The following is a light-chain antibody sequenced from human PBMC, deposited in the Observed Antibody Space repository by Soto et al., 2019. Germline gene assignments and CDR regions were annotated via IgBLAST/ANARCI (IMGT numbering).Light chain of an antibody. Sequence: QSVLTQSPSASASLGASVKLTCTLSTGHSTYPIAWHQQQPEKGPRYLMNLNSDGSHSKGDGIPDRFSGSSSGAERYLTISSLQSEDEADYYCQTWGTGMGVFGGGTKLTVL. CDR2: LNSDGSH. CDR1: TGHSTYP. CDR3: QTWGTGMGV. J-gene: IGLJ3*02. V-gene: IGLV4-69*01.